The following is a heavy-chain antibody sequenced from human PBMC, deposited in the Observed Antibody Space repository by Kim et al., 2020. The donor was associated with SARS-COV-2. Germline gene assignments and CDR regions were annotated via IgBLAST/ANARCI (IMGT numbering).Heavy chain of an antibody. J-gene: IGHJ4*02. D-gene: IGHD2-21*02. V-gene: IGHV1-46*01. Sequence: SYAQKFQGRVTMTRDTSTSTVYMELSSLRSEDTAVYYCARGLTVVTPGDYWGQGTLVTVSS. CDR3: ARGLTVVTPGDY.